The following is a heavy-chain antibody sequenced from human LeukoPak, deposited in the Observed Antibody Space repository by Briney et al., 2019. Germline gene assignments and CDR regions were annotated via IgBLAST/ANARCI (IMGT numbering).Heavy chain of an antibody. CDR2: INPNSGGT. CDR1: GYTFTGYY. V-gene: IGHV1-2*06. Sequence: GASVKVSCKASGYTFTGYYMHWVRQAPGQGLEWMGRINPNSGGTNYARKFQGRVTMTRDTSISTAYVELSRLRSDDTAVYYCARIETPYSGSGRGRYWGQGTLVTVSS. J-gene: IGHJ4*02. CDR3: ARIETPYSGSGRGRY. D-gene: IGHD1-26*01.